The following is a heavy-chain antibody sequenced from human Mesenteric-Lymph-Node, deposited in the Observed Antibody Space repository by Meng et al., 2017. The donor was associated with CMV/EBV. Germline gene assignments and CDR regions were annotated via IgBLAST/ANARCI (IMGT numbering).Heavy chain of an antibody. V-gene: IGHV3-48*04. Sequence: GESLKISCVASGFPFSSFSMHWVRQAPGKGLEWVSYISTSSGTIYYADSVKGRFAMSRDNAKNSLYLQMNSLTAEDTAVYYCASEPTGEYSSSSGAGDYWGQGTLVTVSS. CDR2: ISTSSGTI. CDR1: GFPFSSFS. J-gene: IGHJ4*02. CDR3: ASEPTGEYSSSSGAGDY. D-gene: IGHD6-6*01.